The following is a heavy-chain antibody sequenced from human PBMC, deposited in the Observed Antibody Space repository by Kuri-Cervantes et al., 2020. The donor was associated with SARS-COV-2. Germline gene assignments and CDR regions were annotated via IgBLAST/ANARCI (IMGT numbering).Heavy chain of an antibody. CDR1: GFTFSDYY. CDR2: ISSSSSHT. D-gene: IGHD3-22*01. Sequence: GESLKISCAASGFTFSDYYMSWIRQAPGKGLEWVSYISSSSSHTNYADSVKGRFTISRDNAKNSLYLQMNSLRDEDTAVYYCARDGGGYYDSSGYYGQLGFDYWGQGTLVTVSS. V-gene: IGHV3-11*06. CDR3: ARDGGGYYDSSGYYGQLGFDY. J-gene: IGHJ4*02.